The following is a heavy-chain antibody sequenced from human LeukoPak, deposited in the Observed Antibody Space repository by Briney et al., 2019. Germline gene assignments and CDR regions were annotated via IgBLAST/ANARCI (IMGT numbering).Heavy chain of an antibody. Sequence: GGSLRLSCAASGFTFSSYAMHWVRQAPGKGLEWVSSISSSSSYIYYADSVKGRFTISRDNAKNSLYLQMNSLRAEDTAVYYCARTVNARTADYWGQGTLVTVSS. V-gene: IGHV3-21*04. D-gene: IGHD1-1*01. CDR3: ARTVNARTADY. CDR1: GFTFSSYA. J-gene: IGHJ4*02. CDR2: ISSSSSYI.